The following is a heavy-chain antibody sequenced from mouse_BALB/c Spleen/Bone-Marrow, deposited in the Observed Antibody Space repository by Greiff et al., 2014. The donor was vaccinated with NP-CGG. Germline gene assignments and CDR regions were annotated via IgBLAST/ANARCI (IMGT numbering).Heavy chain of an antibody. CDR1: GFTFSSYG. J-gene: IGHJ2*01. D-gene: IGHD1-1*01. V-gene: IGHV5-6-3*01. CDR3: ARGYYGSSGY. Sequence: DVHLVESGGGLVQPGGSLKLSCAASGFTFSSYGMSWVRQTPDKRLELVATINSNGGSTYYPDSVKGRFTISRDNAKNTLYLQMSSLKSEDTAMYYCARGYYGSSGYWGQGTTLTVSS. CDR2: INSNGGST.